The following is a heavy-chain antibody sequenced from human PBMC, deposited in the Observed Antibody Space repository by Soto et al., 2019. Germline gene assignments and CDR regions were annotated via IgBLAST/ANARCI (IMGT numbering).Heavy chain of an antibody. CDR1: GFTFSSYG. CDR3: ARKAGYNSYGYASPDY. V-gene: IGHV3-30*03. CDR2: ISYDGSNK. Sequence: PGGSLRLSCAASGFTFSSYGMHWVRQAPGKGLEWVAVISYDGSNKYYADSVKGRFTISRDNSLKLSSVTAADTAVYYCARKAGYNSYGYASPDYWGQGTLVTVSS. D-gene: IGHD5-18*01. J-gene: IGHJ4*02.